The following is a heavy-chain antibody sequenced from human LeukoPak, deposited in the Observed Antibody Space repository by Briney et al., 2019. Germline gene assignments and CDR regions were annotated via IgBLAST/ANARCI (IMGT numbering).Heavy chain of an antibody. CDR1: GYTFTSYG. V-gene: IGHV1-18*01. CDR2: ISAYNGNT. Sequence: ASVKVSCKASGYTFTSYGISWVRQAPGQGLEWMGWISAYNGNTNYAQKLQGRVTMTTDTSTSTAYMELRSLRSDDTAVYYCASGMDLLAVAGTARFDYWGQGTLVTVSS. D-gene: IGHD6-19*01. J-gene: IGHJ4*02. CDR3: ASGMDLLAVAGTARFDY.